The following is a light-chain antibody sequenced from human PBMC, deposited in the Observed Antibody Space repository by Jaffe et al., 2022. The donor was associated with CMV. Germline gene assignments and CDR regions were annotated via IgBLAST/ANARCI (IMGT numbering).Light chain of an antibody. CDR3: QQYGISPLT. CDR2: DAS. V-gene: IGKV3-20*01. Sequence: EVVLTQSPGTLSLSPGERATLSCRASQSVSSNYLAWYQQKPGQAPRLLIYDASSRATGIPDRFSGSGSGTDFTLTISRLEPEDFAVYSCQQYGISPLTFGQGTRLEIK. CDR1: QSVSSNY. J-gene: IGKJ5*01.